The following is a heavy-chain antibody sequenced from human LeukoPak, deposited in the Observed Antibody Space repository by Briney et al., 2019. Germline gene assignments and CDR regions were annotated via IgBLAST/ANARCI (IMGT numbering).Heavy chain of an antibody. V-gene: IGHV4-59*01. D-gene: IGHD4-23*01. CDR2: IYYIGST. CDR1: GGSLSSYY. J-gene: IGHJ2*01. CDR3: ARGRRWGWYFDL. Sequence: SETLSLTCTVSGGSLSSYYWSWIRQPPGKGLEWIGYIYYIGSTNYNPSIMRRDTISVDTSKNQFSLKLRSVTAADTAVYYCARGRRWGWYFDLWGRGTLVTVSS.